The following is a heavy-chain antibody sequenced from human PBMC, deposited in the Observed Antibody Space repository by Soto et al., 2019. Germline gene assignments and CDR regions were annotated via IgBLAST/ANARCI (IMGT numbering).Heavy chain of an antibody. Sequence: SQTLSLTCAISGDKVSTSSATWNWIRQSPSRGLEWLGRTYYKSKWYHDYGLSVKSRIIINPDTSRNQFSLQLRSMTPDDTAVYFCSRDAVTMVRGVILEHYGMDVWGQGTTVTVS. V-gene: IGHV6-1*01. CDR1: GDKVSTSSAT. J-gene: IGHJ6*02. CDR3: SRDAVTMVRGVILEHYGMDV. CDR2: TYYKSKWYH. D-gene: IGHD3-10*01.